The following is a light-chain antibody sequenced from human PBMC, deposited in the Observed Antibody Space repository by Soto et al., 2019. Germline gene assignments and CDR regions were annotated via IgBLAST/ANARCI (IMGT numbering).Light chain of an antibody. J-gene: IGKJ4*01. Sequence: DIVLTQTPLSLSVTPGQPAYISCKSTQSLLHTDGKTYLYWYLQKPGQPPQLLMYEVSNRFSGVPYMFSGSGSGTDFTLMINRVEAEDVGVYYCMQSIHRSGTFGGGTKVEIK. V-gene: IGKV2D-29*01. CDR1: QSLLHTDGKTY. CDR2: EVS. CDR3: MQSIHRSGT.